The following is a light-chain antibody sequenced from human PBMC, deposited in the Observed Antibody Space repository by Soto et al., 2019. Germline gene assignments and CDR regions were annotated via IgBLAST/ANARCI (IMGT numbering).Light chain of an antibody. Sequence: EIVFTQSPVTLSLSPGDRATLSCRASQSVSTLLAWYQQNPGQGPRLLIYDASNRASGIAARFSGSGCGTDFTITISSLEAEDSAVYYCQQRHMWPITFGQGTRLEIK. V-gene: IGKV3-11*01. CDR1: QSVSTL. CDR2: DAS. J-gene: IGKJ5*01. CDR3: QQRHMWPIT.